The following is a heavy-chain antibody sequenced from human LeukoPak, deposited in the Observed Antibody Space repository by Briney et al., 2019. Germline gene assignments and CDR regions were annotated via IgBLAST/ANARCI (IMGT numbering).Heavy chain of an antibody. CDR3: ARQGIAVGFFDY. V-gene: IGHV4-34*01. CDR1: GGSFSGYY. CDR2: INHSGST. J-gene: IGHJ4*02. D-gene: IGHD6-19*01. Sequence: SETLSLTCAVYGGSFSGYYWSWIRQPPGKGLEWIGGINHSGSTNYNPPLKSRVTISVDTSKNQFCLKLSSVTAADTAVYYCARQGIAVGFFDYWGQGNLVTVSS.